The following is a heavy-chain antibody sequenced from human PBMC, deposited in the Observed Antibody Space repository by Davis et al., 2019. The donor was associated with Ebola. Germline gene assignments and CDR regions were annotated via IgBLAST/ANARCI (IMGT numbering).Heavy chain of an antibody. CDR1: GGSISSSSYY. Sequence: SETLSLTCTVSGGSISSSSYYWGWIRQPPGKGLEWIGSIYYSGSTYYNPSLKSRVTISVDTSKNQFSLKLSSVTAADTAVYYCARQLWLQHLDYWGQGTLVNVSS. J-gene: IGHJ4*02. CDR3: ARQLWLQHLDY. CDR2: IYYSGST. D-gene: IGHD5-18*01. V-gene: IGHV4-39*01.